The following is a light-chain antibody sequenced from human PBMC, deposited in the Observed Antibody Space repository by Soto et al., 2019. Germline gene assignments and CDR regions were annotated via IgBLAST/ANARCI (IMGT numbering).Light chain of an antibody. CDR3: LQCHTYRT. V-gene: IGKV1-5*01. CDR2: DAS. J-gene: IGKJ1*01. CDR1: QSISPW. Sequence: DIQMTQCPGSMCRSXRDGVTITCRASQSISPWLAWYQQKPGKAPKLLIFDASNLESGVPSRFSGSGSGTEFTLTISSLPHDDFATYYCLQCHTYRTFGQGTKVDI.